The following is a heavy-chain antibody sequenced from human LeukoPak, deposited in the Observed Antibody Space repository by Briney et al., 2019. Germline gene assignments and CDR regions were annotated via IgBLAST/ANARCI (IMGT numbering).Heavy chain of an antibody. J-gene: IGHJ4*02. V-gene: IGHV3-23*01. D-gene: IGHD2-2*01. CDR1: GFTFSSYA. CDR2: ISGSGGST. Sequence: GGSLRLSCAASGFTFSSYAMSWVRQAPGKGLEWVSAISGSGGSTYYADSVKGRFTISRDNSKNTLYLQMNSLRAEDTAVYYCAKGMIVVVPAAPMGATTPLDYWGQGTLVTVSS. CDR3: AKGMIVVVPAAPMGATTPLDY.